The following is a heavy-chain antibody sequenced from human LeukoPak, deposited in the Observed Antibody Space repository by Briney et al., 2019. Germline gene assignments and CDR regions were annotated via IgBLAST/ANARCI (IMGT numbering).Heavy chain of an antibody. CDR2: INYDGSAT. CDR1: GFTFGDYY. Sequence: GGSLRLSCAAPGFTFGDYYMTWVRQAPGKGLEWVSYINYDGSATDYADSVKGRFTISRDNDKKSLYLQMNSLRAEDRAVYYCARGHYGLDVWGQGTSVTVSS. CDR3: ARGHYGLDV. V-gene: IGHV3-11*01. J-gene: IGHJ6*02.